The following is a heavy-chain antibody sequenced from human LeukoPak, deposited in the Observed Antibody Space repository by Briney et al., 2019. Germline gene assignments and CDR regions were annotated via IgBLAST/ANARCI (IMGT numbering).Heavy chain of an antibody. V-gene: IGHV3-21*01. CDR3: ARLRRNSDRSGYYYYYDY. CDR1: GYTFSSYS. Sequence: GGSLRLSCAASGYTFSSYSINWVRQAPGKGLEWVSYISVGSNYIYYADSVRGRFSISRDDDRSSLYLQMASLRGDDTAVYYCARLRRNSDRSGYYYYYDYWGEGTLVTVSS. CDR2: ISVGSNYI. D-gene: IGHD3-22*01. J-gene: IGHJ4*02.